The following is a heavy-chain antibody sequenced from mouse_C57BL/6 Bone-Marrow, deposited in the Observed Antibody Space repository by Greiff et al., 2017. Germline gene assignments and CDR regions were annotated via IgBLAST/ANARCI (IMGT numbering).Heavy chain of an antibody. CDR3: ARESGWLLRLDY. Sequence: QVQLQQPGAELVKPGASVKLSCKASGYTFTSYWMHWVKQRPGQGLEWIGMIHPNSGSTNYNEKFKSKATLPVDKSSSTAYMQLSSLTSEDSAVYYCARESGWLLRLDYWGQGTTLTVSS. V-gene: IGHV1-64*01. CDR1: GYTFTSYW. J-gene: IGHJ2*01. CDR2: IHPNSGST. D-gene: IGHD2-3*01.